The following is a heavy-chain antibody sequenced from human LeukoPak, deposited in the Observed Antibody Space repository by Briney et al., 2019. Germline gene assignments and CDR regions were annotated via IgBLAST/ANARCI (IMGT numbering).Heavy chain of an antibody. Sequence: GGSLRLSCAASGFTFSSYWMSWVRQAPGKGLEWVAFIRSDGSNKYYADSVKGRFTISRDNSKNTLYVQMNSLRAEDTAVYYCAKDYSKTSYYGSGSYYRPNWFDPWGQGTLVTVSS. D-gene: IGHD3-10*01. CDR1: GFTFSSYW. CDR3: AKDYSKTSYYGSGSYYRPNWFDP. CDR2: IRSDGSNK. V-gene: IGHV3-30*02. J-gene: IGHJ5*02.